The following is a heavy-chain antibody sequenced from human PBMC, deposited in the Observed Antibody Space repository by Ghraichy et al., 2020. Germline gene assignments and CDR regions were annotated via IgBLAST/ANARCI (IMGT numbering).Heavy chain of an antibody. CDR2: IYTSGST. V-gene: IGHV4-61*02. CDR3: ARSRGYYDSSGYYSGDAFDI. Sequence: SETLSLTCTVSGGSISSGSYYWSWIRQPAGKGLEWIGRIYTSGSTNYNPSLKSRVTISVDTSKNQFSLKLSSVTAADTAVYYCARSRGYYDSSGYYSGDAFDIWGQGTMVTVSS. D-gene: IGHD3-22*01. J-gene: IGHJ3*02. CDR1: GGSISSGSYY.